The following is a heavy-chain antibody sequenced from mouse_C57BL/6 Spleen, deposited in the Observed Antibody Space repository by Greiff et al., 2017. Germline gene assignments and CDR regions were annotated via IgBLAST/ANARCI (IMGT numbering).Heavy chain of an antibody. D-gene: IGHD1-1*01. CDR1: GFNIKDYY. Sequence: EVQLQQSGAELVKPGASVKLSCTASGFNIKDYYMHWVKQRTEQGLEWIGRIDPEDGETKYAPKFQGKATITAATSSNPAYLQLRSLTSEDTAVYYCVRGTVVSNWYFDVWGTGTTVTVSS. CDR3: VRGTVVSNWYFDV. J-gene: IGHJ1*03. V-gene: IGHV14-2*01. CDR2: IDPEDGET.